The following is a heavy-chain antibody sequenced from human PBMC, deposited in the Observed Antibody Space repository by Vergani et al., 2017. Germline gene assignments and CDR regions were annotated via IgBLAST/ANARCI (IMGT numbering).Heavy chain of an antibody. CDR2: IIPIFGTA. CDR3: ARERGYSDDRHSTYYYYGMDV. CDR1: GGTFSSYA. D-gene: IGHD5-18*01. V-gene: IGHV1-69*06. J-gene: IGHJ6*02. Sequence: QVQLVQSGAEVKKPGSSVKVSCKASGGTFSSYAISWVRQAPGQGLEWMGGIIPIFGTANYAQKFQGRVTITADKSTSTAYMELSSLRSEDTAVYYCARERGYSDDRHSTYYYYGMDVWGQGTTVTVSS.